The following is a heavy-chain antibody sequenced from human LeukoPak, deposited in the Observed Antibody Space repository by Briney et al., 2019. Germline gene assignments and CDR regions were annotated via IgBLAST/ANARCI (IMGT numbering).Heavy chain of an antibody. Sequence: SETLFLTCTVSGGSISSYYWSWIRQPPGKGLEWIGYIYYSGSTNYNPSLKSRVTISVDTSKNQFSLKLSSVTAADTAVYYCARARTRSSSWYRPDAFDIWGQGTMVTVSS. V-gene: IGHV4-59*01. CDR1: GGSISSYY. D-gene: IGHD6-13*01. CDR3: ARARTRSSSWYRPDAFDI. CDR2: IYYSGST. J-gene: IGHJ3*02.